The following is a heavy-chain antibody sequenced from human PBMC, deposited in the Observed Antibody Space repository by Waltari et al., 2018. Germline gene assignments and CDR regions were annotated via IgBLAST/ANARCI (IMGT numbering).Heavy chain of an antibody. Sequence: DVQIWESGGDLVQPGGSLRLSCVVSGFTLSDYGMTWVRQVRGKGLEGVLVLYSSGRTNYRDSVKGRFTISRDESKNTLFLEMNNLRPDDTAKYYCAKMGGLYISGWPDSTSYMDVWGKGTTVTVSS. CDR1: GFTLSDYG. J-gene: IGHJ6*04. CDR2: LYSSGRT. V-gene: IGHV3-23*03. D-gene: IGHD3-22*01. CDR3: AKMGGLYISGWPDSTSYMDV.